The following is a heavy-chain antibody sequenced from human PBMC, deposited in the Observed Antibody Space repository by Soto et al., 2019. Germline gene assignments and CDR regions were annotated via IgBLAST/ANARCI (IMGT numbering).Heavy chain of an antibody. CDR3: ARRLGTSRDAFDI. D-gene: IGHD1-7*01. Sequence: ASVKVSCKASGYTFTSYGISWVRQAPGQGLEWMGWISAYNGNTNYAQKLQGRVTMSRDTSISTAYMEMSRLRSDDTAVYYCARRLGTSRDAFDIWGQGTMVTVSS. CDR2: ISAYNGNT. CDR1: GYTFTSYG. J-gene: IGHJ3*02. V-gene: IGHV1-18*04.